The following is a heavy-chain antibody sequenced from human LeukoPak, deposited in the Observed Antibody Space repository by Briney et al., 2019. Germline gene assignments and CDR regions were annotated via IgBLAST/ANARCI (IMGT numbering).Heavy chain of an antibody. D-gene: IGHD3-22*01. J-gene: IGHJ4*02. V-gene: IGHV3-7*01. CDR1: GFTFSNYW. CDR2: INQDGSER. Sequence: PGGSLRLSCATSGFTFSNYWMTWVRQAPGKGLEWVANINQDGSERYYVDSVKGRFTISRDNAKNALYLQMNSLRAEDTAVYYCASTIYDSSGYYWDYWGQGTLVTVSS. CDR3: ASTIYDSSGYYWDY.